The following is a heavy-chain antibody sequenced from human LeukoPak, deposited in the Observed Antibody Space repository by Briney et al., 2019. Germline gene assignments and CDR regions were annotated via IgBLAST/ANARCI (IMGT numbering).Heavy chain of an antibody. CDR3: ARVPPVLRFLEWLPSEGDYYYYMDV. CDR1: GFTVDNNH. J-gene: IGHJ6*03. V-gene: IGHV3-21*01. D-gene: IGHD3-3*01. Sequence: PGGSLRLSCLASGFTVDNNHMSWVRQAPGKGLEWVSSISSSSSYIYYADSVKGRFTISRDNAKNSLYLQMNSLRAEDTAVYYCARVPPVLRFLEWLPSEGDYYYYMDVWGKGTTVTVSS. CDR2: ISSSSSYI.